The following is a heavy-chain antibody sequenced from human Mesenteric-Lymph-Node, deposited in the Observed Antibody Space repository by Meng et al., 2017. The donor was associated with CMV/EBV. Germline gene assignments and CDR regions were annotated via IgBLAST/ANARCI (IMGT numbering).Heavy chain of an antibody. Sequence: GESLKISCEASGFTFNSYSMNWVRQAPGKGLDWVSTISGGGTTTYYADSVKGRFTMSRDNSKNTLFLQMNSLRAEDTAVYYCAKDLYVSGSYSDYWGQGTLVTVSS. CDR1: GFTFNSYS. CDR3: AKDLYVSGSYSDY. V-gene: IGHV3-23*01. CDR2: ISGGGTTT. J-gene: IGHJ4*02. D-gene: IGHD3-10*01.